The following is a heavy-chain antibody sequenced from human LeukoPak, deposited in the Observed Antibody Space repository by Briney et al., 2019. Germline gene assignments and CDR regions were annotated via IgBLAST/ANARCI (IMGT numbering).Heavy chain of an antibody. J-gene: IGHJ4*02. V-gene: IGHV4-38-2*01. D-gene: IGHD3-3*01. CDR1: GHSISSGYY. Sequence: SETLSLTCAVSGHSISSGYYWGWIRQPPGKGLEWIGSIYHSGSTYYNPSLKSRVTISVDTSKNQFSLKLSSVTAADTAVYYCARSYYDFWSGYFDYWGQGTLVTVSS. CDR3: ARSYYDFWSGYFDY. CDR2: IYHSGST.